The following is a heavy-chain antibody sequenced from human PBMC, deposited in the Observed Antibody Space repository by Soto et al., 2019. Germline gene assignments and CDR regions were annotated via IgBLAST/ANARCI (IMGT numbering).Heavy chain of an antibody. D-gene: IGHD2-21*02. Sequence: GSLRLSCVASGFTFSSHWMTWVRQAPGKGLEWVANIKEDGSDIYYADSVKGRFTISRDNSKNTLYLQMNSLRAEDTAVYYCAKNGGGDWEDAFDIWGQGTMVT. CDR2: IKEDGSDI. V-gene: IGHV3-7*02. J-gene: IGHJ3*02. CDR3: AKNGGGDWEDAFDI. CDR1: GFTFSSHW.